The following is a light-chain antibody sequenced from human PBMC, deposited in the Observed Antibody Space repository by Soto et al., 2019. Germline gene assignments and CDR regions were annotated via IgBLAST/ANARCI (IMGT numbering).Light chain of an antibody. J-gene: IGKJ3*01. CDR1: QSISSW. Sequence: DLPMTQSPSTLSASVGDRVTITCRASQSISSWLAWYQQKPGKAPKLLIYKASILESGVPSRFSGSRSGTEFTLTISSLQPDDFATYYCQQYNSYPFTFGPGTKVDIK. CDR3: QQYNSYPFT. CDR2: KAS. V-gene: IGKV1-5*03.